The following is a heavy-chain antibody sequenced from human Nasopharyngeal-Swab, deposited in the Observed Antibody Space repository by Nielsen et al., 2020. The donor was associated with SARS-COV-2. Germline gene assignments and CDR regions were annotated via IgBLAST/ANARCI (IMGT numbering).Heavy chain of an antibody. CDR2: IYYTGST. CDR3: ARSLGHYDSSGYDY. J-gene: IGHJ4*02. CDR1: GGSISSGGYY. D-gene: IGHD3-22*01. Sequence: SCTVSGGSISSGGYYWSWIRQHPGKGLEWIGYIYYTGSTFYNPSLKSRLTISVDTSKNQFSLKLSSVTAADTAVYYCARSLGHYDSSGYDYWGQGNLVTVSS. V-gene: IGHV4-31*02.